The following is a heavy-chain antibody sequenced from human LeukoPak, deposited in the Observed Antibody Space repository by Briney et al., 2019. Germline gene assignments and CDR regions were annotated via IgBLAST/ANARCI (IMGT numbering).Heavy chain of an antibody. CDR3: ARSYYYDSSGYPDAFDI. CDR2: INPNSGGT. V-gene: IGHV1-2*02. D-gene: IGHD3-22*01. Sequence: GASVKVSCKASGYTFTGYYMHWVRQAPGQGLEWMGWINPNSGGTNYAQKFQGRVTMTRDTSISTAYMELSSLRSEDTAVYYCARSYYYDSSGYPDAFDIWGQGTMVTVSS. J-gene: IGHJ3*02. CDR1: GYTFTGYY.